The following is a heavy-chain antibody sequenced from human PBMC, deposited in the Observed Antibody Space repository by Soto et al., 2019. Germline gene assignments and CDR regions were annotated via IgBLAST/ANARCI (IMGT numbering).Heavy chain of an antibody. V-gene: IGHV4-30-2*05. CDR2: IYYSGST. J-gene: IGHJ6*02. CDR3: ARTYYDFWSGSTSYGMDV. CDR1: GGSISSGGYS. D-gene: IGHD3-3*01. Sequence: SETLSLTCAVSGGSISSGGYSWSWIRQPPGKGLEWIGYIYYSGSTYYNPSLKSRVTISVDTSKNQFSLKLSSVTAADTAVYYCARTYYDFWSGSTSYGMDVWGQGTTVTVS.